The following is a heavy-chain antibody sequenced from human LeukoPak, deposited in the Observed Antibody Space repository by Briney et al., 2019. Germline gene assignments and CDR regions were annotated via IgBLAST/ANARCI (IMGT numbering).Heavy chain of an antibody. V-gene: IGHV1-69*13. D-gene: IGHD5-24*01. CDR2: IIPIFGTA. J-gene: IGHJ4*02. CDR3: ARDEEGRDGYNSFDY. CDR1: GYTFTSYD. Sequence: SVKVSCKASGYTFTSYDINWVRQAPGQGLGWMGGIIPIFGTANYAQKFQGRVTITADESTSTAYMELSSLRSEDTAVYYCARDEEGRDGYNSFDYWGQGTLVTVSS.